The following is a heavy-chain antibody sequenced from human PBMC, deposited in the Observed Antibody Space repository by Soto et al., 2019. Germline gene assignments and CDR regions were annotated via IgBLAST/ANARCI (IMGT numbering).Heavy chain of an antibody. J-gene: IGHJ4*02. CDR2: ISYDGSNK. CDR1: GFTFSSYG. D-gene: IGHD6-13*01. CDR3: AKDREEGSSHHFDY. V-gene: IGHV3-30*18. Sequence: PGGSLRLSCAASGFTFSSYGMHWVRQAPGKGLERVAVISYDGSNKYYADSVKGRFTISRDNSKNTLYLQMNSLRAEDTAVYYCAKDREEGSSHHFDYWGQGTLVTVSS.